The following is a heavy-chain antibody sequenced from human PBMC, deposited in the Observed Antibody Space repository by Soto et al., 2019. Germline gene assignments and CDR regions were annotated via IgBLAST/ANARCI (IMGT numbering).Heavy chain of an antibody. CDR3: ARDALSDYGERYYYYYYMDV. V-gene: IGHV1-3*01. D-gene: IGHD4-17*01. CDR1: GYTFTSYA. CDR2: INAGNGNT. Sequence: ASVKVSCKASGYTFTSYAMHWVRQAPGQRLEWMGWINAGNGNTKYSQKFQGRVTITRDTSASTAYMELSSLRSEDTAVYYCARDALSDYGERYYYYYYMDVWGKGTTVTVS. J-gene: IGHJ6*03.